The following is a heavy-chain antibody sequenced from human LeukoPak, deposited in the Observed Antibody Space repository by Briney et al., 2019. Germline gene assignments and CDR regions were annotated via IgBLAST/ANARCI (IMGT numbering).Heavy chain of an antibody. V-gene: IGHV4-34*01. CDR3: AREIRAPYGPNQSNWFDP. D-gene: IGHD4-17*01. J-gene: IGHJ5*02. CDR2: IKHSGST. CDR1: GGSFSGYY. Sequence: SETLSLTCAVYGGSFSGYYWSWIRQPPGKGLEWIGEIKHSGSTNYNPSVKSRVTISVDTSKNHFSLKLSSVTAADTAVYYCAREIRAPYGPNQSNWFDPWGQGTLVTVSS.